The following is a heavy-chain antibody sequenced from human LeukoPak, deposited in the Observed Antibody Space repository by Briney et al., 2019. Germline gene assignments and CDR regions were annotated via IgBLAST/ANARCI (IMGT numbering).Heavy chain of an antibody. J-gene: IGHJ4*02. V-gene: IGHV4-39*07. D-gene: IGHD1-1*01. CDR3: ARVSVGHWKKIDY. CDR1: GGSISSSSYY. Sequence: PSETLSLTCTVSGGSISSSSYYWGWIRQPPGKGLEWIGSIYYSGSTYQNPSLKSRVTISLDTSKNQVSLKLTSVTAADTAVYYCARVSVGHWKKIDYWGQGTLVTVSS. CDR2: IYYSGST.